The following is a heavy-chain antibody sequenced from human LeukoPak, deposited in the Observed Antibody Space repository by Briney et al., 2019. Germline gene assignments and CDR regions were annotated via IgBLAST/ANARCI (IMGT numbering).Heavy chain of an antibody. D-gene: IGHD3-22*01. CDR2: ISAYNGNT. CDR3: ARALGAYYYDSSGYYDDY. V-gene: IGHV1-18*01. CDR1: GYTFTSYG. J-gene: IGHJ4*02. Sequence: ASVKVSCKASGYTFTSYGISWVRQAPGQGLEWMGWISAYNGNTNYAQKLQGRVTMTTDTSTSTAYMELRSLRSDDTAVYYCARALGAYYYDSSGYYDDYWGQGTLVTVSS.